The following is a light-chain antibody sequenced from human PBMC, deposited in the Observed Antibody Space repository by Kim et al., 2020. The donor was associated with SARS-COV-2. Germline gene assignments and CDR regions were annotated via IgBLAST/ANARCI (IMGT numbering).Light chain of an antibody. CDR2: EDR. Sequence: NFMLTQPHSVSESPGKTVTISCTRSSGGVADNYVHWYRQRPGSAPTTVIYEDRQRHSGVPDRFSGSIDSSSNSASLTISGLKTDDEADYYGQSYDGTSPVFGGGTKVTVL. CDR1: SGGVADNY. CDR3: QSYDGTSPV. V-gene: IGLV6-57*03. J-gene: IGLJ2*01.